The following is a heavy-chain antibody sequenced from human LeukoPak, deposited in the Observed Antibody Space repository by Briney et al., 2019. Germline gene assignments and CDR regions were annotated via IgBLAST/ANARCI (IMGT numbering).Heavy chain of an antibody. J-gene: IGHJ4*02. V-gene: IGHV4-59*01. CDR1: GGSLSTFY. Sequence: SETLSLTCTVSGGSLSTFYWSWIRQPPGKGLEWIGYIYYSGSTNYNPSLKSRVTISVDTSKNQFSLKLSSVTAADTAVYYCARGDGSGWYNFDYWGQGTLVTVSS. D-gene: IGHD6-19*01. CDR2: IYYSGST. CDR3: ARGDGSGWYNFDY.